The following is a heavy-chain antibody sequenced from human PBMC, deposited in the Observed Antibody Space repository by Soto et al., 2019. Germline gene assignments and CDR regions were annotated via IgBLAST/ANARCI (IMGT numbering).Heavy chain of an antibody. V-gene: IGHV4-31*03. D-gene: IGHD6-13*01. CDR3: ARDLRAAAGTNWFDP. CDR2: IYYSGST. J-gene: IGHJ5*02. CDR1: GGSISSGGYY. Sequence: QVQLQESGPGLVKPSQTLSLTCTVSGGSISSGGYYWSWIRQHPGKGLEWIGYIYYSGSTYYNPSLKSRVTISVDTSKNQFSLKLSSLTAADTAEYYCARDLRAAAGTNWFDPWGQGTLVTVSS.